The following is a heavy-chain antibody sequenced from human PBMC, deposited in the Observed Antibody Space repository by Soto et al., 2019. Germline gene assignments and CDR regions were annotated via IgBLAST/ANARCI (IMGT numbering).Heavy chain of an antibody. J-gene: IGHJ4*02. Sequence: SETLSLTCTVSGGSISRDDYYWSWIRQPPGKGLEWIGYIYYSGRTAYNPSLKSRLIISIDTSKNQFSLNLSSMGATDTAVYYCARELSNSPDYFDFSGQGTLVTVSS. CDR3: ARELSNSPDYFDF. CDR1: GGSISRDDYY. V-gene: IGHV4-30-4*01. CDR2: IYYSGRT. D-gene: IGHD6-6*01.